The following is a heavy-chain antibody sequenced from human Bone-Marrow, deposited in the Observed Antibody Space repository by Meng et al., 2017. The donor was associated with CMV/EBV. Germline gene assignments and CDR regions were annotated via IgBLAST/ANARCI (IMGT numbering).Heavy chain of an antibody. D-gene: IGHD3-3*01. V-gene: IGHV4-59*01. CDR3: ARDGGRTIFGVWGGFDY. Sequence: SETLSLTCTVSGGSISSYYWSWIRQPPGKGLEWIGYIYYSGSTNYNPSLKSRVTISVDTSKSQFSLKLSSVTAADTAVYYCARDGGRTIFGVWGGFDYWGQGTLVTVSS. CDR1: GGSISSYY. CDR2: IYYSGST. J-gene: IGHJ4*02.